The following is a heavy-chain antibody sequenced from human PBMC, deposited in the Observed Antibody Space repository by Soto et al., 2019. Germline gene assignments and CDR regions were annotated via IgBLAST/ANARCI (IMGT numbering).Heavy chain of an antibody. CDR3: SSCKCDSTSNFD. D-gene: IGHD2-15*01. V-gene: IGHV3-49*04. Sequence: GGPARLSSTVQGFTFGDYAMGWVRPAPGKGLERVGVIRSKAHGGTTEYAASVKDRFTISRDDSKSIAYLHMNSLKTEDTAVYYCSSCKCDSTSNFD. CDR1: GFTFGDYA. CDR2: IRSKAHGGTT. J-gene: IGHJ4*01.